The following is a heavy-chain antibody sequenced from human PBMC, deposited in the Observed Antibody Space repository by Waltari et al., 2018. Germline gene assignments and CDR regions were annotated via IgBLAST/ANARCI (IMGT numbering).Heavy chain of an antibody. CDR3: VRDHNWAFDL. V-gene: IGHV3-48*02. CDR2: IATYSDT. Sequence: EGQLVESGGGFVQPGGSRKVTCTASRLGFGAYSLNWARQAPGKALEWVSYIATYSDTFYGDSVKGRFTTSRDNANNLLYLEMKSLREEDSGIYYCVRDHNWAFDLWGPGTMVTVSS. D-gene: IGHD1-1*01. J-gene: IGHJ3*01. CDR1: RLGFGAYS.